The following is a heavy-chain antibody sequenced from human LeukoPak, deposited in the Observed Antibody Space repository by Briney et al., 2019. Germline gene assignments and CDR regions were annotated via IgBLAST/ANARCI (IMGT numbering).Heavy chain of an antibody. D-gene: IGHD2-21*01. V-gene: IGHV3-33*01. CDR1: GLTFSCCA. CDR2: IWYDGSYK. J-gene: IGHJ4*02. Sequence: PGGSLRLSCAASGLTFSCCAMHWVRQAPGKGLEWVAAIWYDGSYKYYADSVKGRFTISRDNSKNMLYLQMDSLRAEDTALYYCARLWGSVSGYFDYWGQGTLVTVSS. CDR3: ARLWGSVSGYFDY.